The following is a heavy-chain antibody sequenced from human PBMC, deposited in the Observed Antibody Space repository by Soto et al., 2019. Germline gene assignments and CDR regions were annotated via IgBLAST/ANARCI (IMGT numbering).Heavy chain of an antibody. CDR2: ISGSGGST. J-gene: IGHJ4*02. CDR1: GFTFSSYA. CDR3: AKGRGELLGPARPSYYFDY. V-gene: IGHV3-23*01. Sequence: GGSLRLSCAASGFTFSSYAMSWVRQAPGKGLEWVSAISGSGGSTYYADSVKGRFTISRDNSKNTLYLQMNSLRAEDTAVYYCAKGRGELLGPARPSYYFDYWGQGTLVTVSS. D-gene: IGHD1-26*01.